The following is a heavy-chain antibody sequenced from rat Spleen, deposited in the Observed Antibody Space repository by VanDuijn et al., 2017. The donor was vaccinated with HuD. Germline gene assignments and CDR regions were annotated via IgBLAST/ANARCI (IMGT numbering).Heavy chain of an antibody. V-gene: IGHV2-13*01. D-gene: IGHD1-11*01. Sequence: VQLVESGGGLVQPGRSLKLSCAASGFTYSNYVMAWVRQAPTKGLEWMGGIWGDGSTNYNSALKSRLSISRDTSKCQVFLKMNSLQTEDTAIYFCTRDERGFAYWCQGTLVTVSS. CDR2: IWGDGST. J-gene: IGHJ3*01. CDR3: TRDERGFAY. CDR1: GFTYSNYV.